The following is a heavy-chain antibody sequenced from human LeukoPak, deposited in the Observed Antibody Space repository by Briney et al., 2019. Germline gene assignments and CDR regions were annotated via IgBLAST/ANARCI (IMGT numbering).Heavy chain of an antibody. CDR1: GFTFSNHY. CDR2: INEDGSNK. V-gene: IGHV3-7*01. J-gene: IGHJ4*02. Sequence: PGGSLRLSCAASGFTFSNHYMRWIRQAPGKGLEGVANINEDGSNKWHLGSVKGRFTVPRDNPGNALYLKMNSLRVEDTAVYYCTRVIVSVPGYFDYFDVWGEGALVTVSS. D-gene: IGHD3-9*01. CDR3: TRVIVSVPGYFDYFDV.